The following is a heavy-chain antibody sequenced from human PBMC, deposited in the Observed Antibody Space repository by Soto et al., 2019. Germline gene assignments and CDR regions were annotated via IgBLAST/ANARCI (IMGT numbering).Heavy chain of an antibody. CDR1: GYTFTSYY. CDR2: INPSGGST. D-gene: IGHD3-22*01. V-gene: IGHV1-46*01. CDR3: ARVRRSSGYYYGY. Sequence: SVTVSCQAPGYTFTSYYMHWGRQAPGQGLEWMGIINPSGGSTSYAQKFQGRVTMTRDTSTSTVYMELSGLRSEDTAVYYCARVRRSSGYYYGYWGQGTPVTVSS. J-gene: IGHJ4*02.